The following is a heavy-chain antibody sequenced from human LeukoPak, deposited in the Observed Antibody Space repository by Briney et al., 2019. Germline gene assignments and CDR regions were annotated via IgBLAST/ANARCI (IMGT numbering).Heavy chain of an antibody. CDR3: ARVNDIAVVAAAAPHYEY. Sequence: ASVKVSCKPSGYTFISYGISWARQPSGQGLEGVGWIRAYKGVTDYAQKFEGRDAMTTDTSTSTVYMELTSLTFEDTAVYYCARVNDIAVVAAAAPHYEYWGQRTLVTVSS. CDR2: IRAYKGVT. CDR1: GYTFISYG. D-gene: IGHD2-15*01. J-gene: IGHJ4*02. V-gene: IGHV1-18*01.